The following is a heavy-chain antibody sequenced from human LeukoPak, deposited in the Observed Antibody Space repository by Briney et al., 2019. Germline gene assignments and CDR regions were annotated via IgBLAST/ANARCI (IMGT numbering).Heavy chain of an antibody. Sequence: ASVKVSCKASGYTFTGYYMHWVRQATGQGLEWMGWMNPNSGNTGYAQKFQGRVTMTRNTSISTAYVELSSLRSEDTAVYYCARAGGYCGRISCPYYFDYWGQGSLVAVSS. V-gene: IGHV1-8*02. J-gene: IGHJ4*02. D-gene: IGHD2-15*01. CDR3: ARAGGYCGRISCPYYFDY. CDR2: MNPNSGNT. CDR1: GYTFTGYY.